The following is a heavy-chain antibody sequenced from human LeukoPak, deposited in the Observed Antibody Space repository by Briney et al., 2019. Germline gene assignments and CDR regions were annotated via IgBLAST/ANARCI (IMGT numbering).Heavy chain of an antibody. V-gene: IGHV4-59*01. CDR3: ARMVRGVIDAFEI. D-gene: IGHD3-10*01. CDR1: GGSISSYY. J-gene: IGHJ3*02. Sequence: SETLSLTCTVSGGSISSYYWSWIWQPRGKGLEWIAYIYYSGTTKYNASLKSRVTMSVDTSKNQFSLKLSSVTAADTAVYYCARMVRGVIDAFEIWGQGTMGTVSS. CDR2: IYYSGTT.